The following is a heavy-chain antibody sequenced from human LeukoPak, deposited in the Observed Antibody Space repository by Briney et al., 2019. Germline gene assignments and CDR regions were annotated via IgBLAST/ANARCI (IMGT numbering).Heavy chain of an antibody. V-gene: IGHV3-30*03. CDR2: ISYDGSNK. CDR3: ARDRGTWGSEYFQH. Sequence: GGSLRLSCAASGFTFSSCRMHWVRQAPGKGLEWVALISYDGSNKFYAGSVKGRFTISRDNSKNTLYLQMNSLRTEDTAVYYCARDRGTWGSEYFQHWGRGTLVTVSS. CDR1: GFTFSSCR. J-gene: IGHJ1*01. D-gene: IGHD3-10*01.